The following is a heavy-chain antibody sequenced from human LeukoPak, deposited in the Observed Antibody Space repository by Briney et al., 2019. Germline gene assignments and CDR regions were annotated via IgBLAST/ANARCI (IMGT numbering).Heavy chain of an antibody. CDR3: ARAPWSYGLFYFDY. J-gene: IGHJ4*02. D-gene: IGHD3-10*01. CDR1: GGSISSYY. CDR2: IYYSGST. Sequence: SETLSLTCTVSGGSISSYYWSWIRQPPGKGLEWIGYIYYSGSTNYNPSLKSRVTISVDTSKNQFSLKLSSVTAADTAVYYCARAPWSYGLFYFDYWGQGTLVTVSS. V-gene: IGHV4-59*01.